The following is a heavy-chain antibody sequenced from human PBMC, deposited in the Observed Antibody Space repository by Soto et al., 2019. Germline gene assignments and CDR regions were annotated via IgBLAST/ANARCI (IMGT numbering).Heavy chain of an antibody. CDR2: ISSSSGHI. CDR1: GFTLTSYS. CDR3: VRERGLSSFYGMDV. D-gene: IGHD3-10*01. V-gene: IGHV3-21*02. Sequence: EVQLVESGGGLVKPGGSLRLSCAASGFTLTSYSMNWVRQASGKGLEWVSSISSSSGHIYYADSVKGRFTISRDNAGNSLYLQMNSRRAEDTAVYCCVRERGLSSFYGMDVWGQGTTVTVSS. J-gene: IGHJ6*02.